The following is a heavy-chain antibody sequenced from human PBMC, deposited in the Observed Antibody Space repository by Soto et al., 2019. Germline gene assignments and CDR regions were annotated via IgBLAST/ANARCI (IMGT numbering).Heavy chain of an antibody. CDR3: ARQGAGYSGYDLHYMDV. V-gene: IGHV4-59*08. CDR2: IYYSGST. Sequence: SETLSLTCTVSGGSISSYYWSGIRQPPGKGLEWIGYIYYSGSTNYNPSLKSRVTISVDTSKNQFSLKLSSVTAADTAVYYCARQGAGYSGYDLHYMDVWGKGTTVTVSS. J-gene: IGHJ6*03. D-gene: IGHD5-12*01. CDR1: GGSISSYY.